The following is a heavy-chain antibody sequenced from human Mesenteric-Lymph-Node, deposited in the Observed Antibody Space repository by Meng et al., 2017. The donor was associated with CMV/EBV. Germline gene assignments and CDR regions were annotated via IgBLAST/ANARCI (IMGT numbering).Heavy chain of an antibody. V-gene: IGHV4-38-2*02. Sequence: GSLRLSCTVFGYSISSGYYWDWIRQPPGKGLECIGSIYHSGITYSNPSLKSRVTISVDTSKNQFSLNLSSVTAADGAVYYCAREMVSGSGSNNVVGTRTGLDYWGQGTLVTVSS. J-gene: IGHJ4*02. CDR1: GYSISSGYY. CDR3: AREMVSGSGSNNVVGTRTGLDY. D-gene: IGHD1-26*01. CDR2: IYHSGIT.